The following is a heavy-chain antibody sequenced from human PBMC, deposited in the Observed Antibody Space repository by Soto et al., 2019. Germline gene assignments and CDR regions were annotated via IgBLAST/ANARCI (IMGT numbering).Heavy chain of an antibody. CDR2: IYSGGST. V-gene: IGHV3-66*01. J-gene: IGHJ3*02. Sequence: GGSLRLSCAASGFTVSSNYMSWVRQAPGKGLEWVSVIYSGGSTYYADSVKGRFTISRDNSKNTLYLQMNSLRAEDTAVYYCAREHYGLDAFDIWGQGTMVTVSS. CDR3: AREHYGLDAFDI. D-gene: IGHD4-17*01. CDR1: GFTVSSNY.